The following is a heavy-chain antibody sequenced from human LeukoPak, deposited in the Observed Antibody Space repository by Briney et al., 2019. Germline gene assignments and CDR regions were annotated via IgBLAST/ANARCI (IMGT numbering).Heavy chain of an antibody. CDR1: GFTFSSYA. CDR3: ARARPSMWIDY. D-gene: IGHD5-12*01. V-gene: IGHV3-30*04. Sequence: GGSLRLSCAASGFTFSSYAMYWVRQAPGKGMEWVAVISYDGSDKFYADSVKGRFTISRDSSKNTLYLQMNSLRPEDTAVYYCARARPSMWIDYWGQGTLVTVSS. J-gene: IGHJ4*02. CDR2: ISYDGSDK.